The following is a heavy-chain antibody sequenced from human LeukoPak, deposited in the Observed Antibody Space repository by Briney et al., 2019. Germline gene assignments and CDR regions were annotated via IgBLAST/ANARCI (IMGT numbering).Heavy chain of an antibody. CDR1: GFIFTDYY. CDR2: IDSGSTST. CDR3: ARGRLSSGWYDD. V-gene: IGHV3-11*06. D-gene: IGHD6-19*01. J-gene: IGHJ4*02. Sequence: GGSLRLSCAASGFIFTDYYMSRVRQAPGKGLEWVSFIDSGSTSTKYADSVKGRFSISRDNAKNTLYLHMNSLRAEDTAVYYCARGRLSSGWYDDWGQGTLVTVSS.